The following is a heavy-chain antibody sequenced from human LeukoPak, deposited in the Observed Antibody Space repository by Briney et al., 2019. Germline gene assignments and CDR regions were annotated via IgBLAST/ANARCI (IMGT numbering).Heavy chain of an antibody. CDR1: GFTFNNYG. CDR2: ISYDGSNK. D-gene: IGHD6-13*01. Sequence: GGSLRLSCAASGFTFNNYGMHWVRQAPGKGLEWVAVISYDGSNKYYADSVKGRFTISRDNSKNTLYLQMNSLRAEETAEYYCAKDTEYSSSWYYYGMDVWGQGTTVTVSS. J-gene: IGHJ6*02. V-gene: IGHV3-30*18. CDR3: AKDTEYSSSWYYYGMDV.